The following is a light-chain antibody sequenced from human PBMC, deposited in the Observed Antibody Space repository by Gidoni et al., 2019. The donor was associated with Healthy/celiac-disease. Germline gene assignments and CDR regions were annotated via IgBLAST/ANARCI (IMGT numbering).Light chain of an antibody. CDR1: QSVSSSY. CDR3: QQYGSSPSYT. V-gene: IGKV3-20*01. Sequence: EIVLTQSPGTLSLSPGERATLSCRASQSVSSSYLAWYQQKPGQAPRLLIYGASSRATGIPDRLRGSGSGTDFTLTISRLEPEDFAVYYCQQYGSSPSYTFGQGTKLEIK. J-gene: IGKJ2*01. CDR2: GAS.